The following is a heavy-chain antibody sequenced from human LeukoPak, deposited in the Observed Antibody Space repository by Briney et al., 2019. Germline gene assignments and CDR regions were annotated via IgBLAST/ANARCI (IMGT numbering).Heavy chain of an antibody. V-gene: IGHV3-21*01. J-gene: IGHJ4*02. Sequence: KSGGSLRLSCSASGFTFSTYSMNWVRQAPGKGLGWVSSISSSSRYIYYADSVKGRFTISRDNAKNSLYLQMNSLRAEDTAVYYCARAPAHYYDSSDHYYVGESYFDYWGQGTLVTVSS. D-gene: IGHD3-22*01. CDR3: ARAPAHYYDSSDHYYVGESYFDY. CDR1: GFTFSTYS. CDR2: ISSSSRYI.